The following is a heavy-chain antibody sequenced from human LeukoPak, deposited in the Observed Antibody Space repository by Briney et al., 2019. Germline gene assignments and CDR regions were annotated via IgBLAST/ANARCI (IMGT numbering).Heavy chain of an antibody. CDR2: ISKNSDTI. J-gene: IGHJ4*02. Sequence: GGSLRLSCAASGFTFSDYYMSWIRQAPGKGLEWISYISKNSDTIYYADSVKGRFTISRDNAKNTLYLQMNSLRAEDTAVYYCARNVRYDFWSGYHLGYWGQGTLVTVSS. CDR1: GFTFSDYY. D-gene: IGHD3-3*01. CDR3: ARNVRYDFWSGYHLGY. V-gene: IGHV3-11*04.